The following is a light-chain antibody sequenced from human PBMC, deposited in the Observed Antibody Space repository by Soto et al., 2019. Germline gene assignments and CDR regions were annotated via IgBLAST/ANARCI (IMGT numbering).Light chain of an antibody. V-gene: IGKV1-5*03. Sequence: DIPMTQSPSTLSASVGDIVTITCRASQRISSWLAWYQQKPGKAPKLLIYKASSLESGVPSRFSGSGSGTEFTLTISSLQPDEFATYYCQQYDNYPFTFGPGTKVHI. CDR3: QQYDNYPFT. CDR1: QRISSW. CDR2: KAS. J-gene: IGKJ3*01.